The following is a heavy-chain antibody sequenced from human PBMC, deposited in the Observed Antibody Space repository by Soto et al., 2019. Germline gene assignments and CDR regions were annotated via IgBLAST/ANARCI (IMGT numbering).Heavy chain of an antibody. D-gene: IGHD2-8*02. CDR1: GGPISNYY. V-gene: IGHV4-59*12. CDR2: IYYSGTT. J-gene: IGHJ4*02. Sequence: SETLSLTCTVSGGPISNYYWTWIRQPPGKGLEWIGYIYYSGTTNYNPSLKSRVTISVDTSKNQFSLKLTSVTAADTAVYYCARDKITGLFDYWGQGTLVTVSS. CDR3: ARDKITGLFDY.